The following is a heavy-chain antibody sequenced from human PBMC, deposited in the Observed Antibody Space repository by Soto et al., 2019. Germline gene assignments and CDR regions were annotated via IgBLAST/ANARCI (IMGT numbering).Heavy chain of an antibody. Sequence: GGSLRLSCAASGFTVSSNYMSWVRQAPGKGLEWVSVIYSGGSTYYADSVKGRFTITRDNYKNTLYLQMNSLRAEDTAVDYCARSEYSSSFFAFDIWGQGTMVTVSS. D-gene: IGHD6-6*01. J-gene: IGHJ3*02. V-gene: IGHV3-66*02. CDR3: ARSEYSSSFFAFDI. CDR1: GFTVSSNY. CDR2: IYSGGST.